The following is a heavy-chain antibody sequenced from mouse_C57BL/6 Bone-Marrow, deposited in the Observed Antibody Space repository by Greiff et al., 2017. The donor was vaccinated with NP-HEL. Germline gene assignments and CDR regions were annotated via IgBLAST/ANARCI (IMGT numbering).Heavy chain of an antibody. CDR3: ARYRGYGDY. J-gene: IGHJ2*01. V-gene: IGHV1-85*01. CDR2: IYPRDGGT. D-gene: IGHD2-2*01. CDR1: GYTFTSYD. Sequence: QVQLKQSGPGLVKPGASVKLSCKASGYTFTSYDINWVKQRPGQGLEWIGCIYPRDGGTKYKEKFKGKATLTVNTSSTTAYVKLHSLTAEDSAVYFCARYRGYGDYWGQGTTLTVSS.